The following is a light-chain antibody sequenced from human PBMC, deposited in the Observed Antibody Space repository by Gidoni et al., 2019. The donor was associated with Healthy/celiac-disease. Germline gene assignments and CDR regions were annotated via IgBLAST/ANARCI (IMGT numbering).Light chain of an antibody. CDR2: AAS. V-gene: IGKV1-39*01. Sequence: DIQMTQSPYSLSASVGDRVTITCRASQSISSYLNWYQQKPGKAPTRLLYAASSLQSGVPSRFSGSGSGTDFTLTISSLQPEDFATYYCQQRYSTPRTFGGGTKVEIK. CDR1: QSISSY. CDR3: QQRYSTPRT. J-gene: IGKJ4*01.